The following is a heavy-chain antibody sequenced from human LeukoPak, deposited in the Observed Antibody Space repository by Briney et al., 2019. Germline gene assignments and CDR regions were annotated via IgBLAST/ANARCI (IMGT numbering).Heavy chain of an antibody. CDR3: AREEYYYDSSGYHRIYYFDY. D-gene: IGHD3-22*01. CDR1: GYTFTSYA. Sequence: ASVKVSCKASGYTFTSYAISWVRQAPGQGLEWMGWISAYNGNTNYAQKFQGRVTMTTDTSTSTAYMELRSLRSDDTAVYYCAREEYYYDSSGYHRIYYFDYWGQGTLVTVSS. CDR2: ISAYNGNT. J-gene: IGHJ4*02. V-gene: IGHV1-18*01.